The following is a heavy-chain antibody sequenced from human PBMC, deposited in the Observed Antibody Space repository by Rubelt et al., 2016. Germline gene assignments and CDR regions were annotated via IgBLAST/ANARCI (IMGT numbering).Heavy chain of an antibody. D-gene: IGHD3-3*01. CDR2: IYYSGRT. J-gene: IGHJ5*02. V-gene: IGHV4-34*01. CDR3: ARHVNFDLWSGYLCWFEP. CDR1: GGSFSGYY. Sequence: QVQLQQWGAGLLKPSETLSLTCAVYGGSFSGYYWSWIRQPPGKGLEWIGSIYYSGRTYYNPSLKSRVTFSLDTSQNQFSLKRGSVTASDTAVNYCARHVNFDLWSGYLCWFEPWGQGTLVTVSS.